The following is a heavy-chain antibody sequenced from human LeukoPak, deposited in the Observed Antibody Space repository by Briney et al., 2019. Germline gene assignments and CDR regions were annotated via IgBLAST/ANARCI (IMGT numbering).Heavy chain of an antibody. D-gene: IGHD6-13*01. J-gene: IGHJ4*02. CDR2: TYYRSKWYN. CDR1: GYSVSSNSAV. Sequence: SQTLSLTFAISGYSVSSNSAVWNWIRQSPSRGLEWLGRTYYRSKWYNDYAVSVKSRITINPDTSKKQFSLQLNSVTPEDTAVYYCARAMRIAAAGTFYFDYWGQGTLVTVSS. CDR3: ARAMRIAAAGTFYFDY. V-gene: IGHV6-1*01.